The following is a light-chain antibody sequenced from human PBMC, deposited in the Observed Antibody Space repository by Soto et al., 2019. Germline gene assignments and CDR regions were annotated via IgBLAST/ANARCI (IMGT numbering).Light chain of an antibody. Sequence: VLTQSPGTLSLSPGERATLSCRASQTVSSNYLAWYQQKPGQAPRLLIYGASSRATGIPVRFSGSGSGTDFTLTISRLEPEDFAVYYCQQYGSSVSYTFGQGTKLEIK. J-gene: IGKJ2*01. CDR3: QQYGSSVSYT. CDR1: QTVSSNY. V-gene: IGKV3-20*01. CDR2: GAS.